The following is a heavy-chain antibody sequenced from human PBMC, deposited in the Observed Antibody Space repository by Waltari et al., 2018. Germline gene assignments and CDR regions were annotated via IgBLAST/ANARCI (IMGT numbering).Heavy chain of an antibody. CDR1: GASSITTNTW. Sequence: QVQLQESGPGLVEPSGTLSLTCAVSGASSITTNTWWSWVRQPPGRGLEWIGEIGHAGDTNYNPSLKSRVTISVDKSKKQVSLKMDSVTAADTAVYYCASTALPYVPHEYWGQGTLVTVSS. CDR3: ASTALPYVPHEY. V-gene: IGHV4-4*02. D-gene: IGHD3-16*01. J-gene: IGHJ4*02. CDR2: IGHAGDT.